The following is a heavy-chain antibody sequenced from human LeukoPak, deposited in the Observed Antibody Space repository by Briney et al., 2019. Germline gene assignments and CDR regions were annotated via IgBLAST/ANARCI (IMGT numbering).Heavy chain of an antibody. CDR2: ISSSGSAI. Sequence: GGALRLCCAASGFHLSSYSINWVRQAPGKGLEWVSYISSSGSAIYYVDSVKGRFTVSRDNAKNSLFLQMNSPRAEETAVYYCVRVKGSYFDYWGQGALVTVSS. V-gene: IGHV3-48*01. CDR3: VRVKGSYFDY. J-gene: IGHJ4*02. D-gene: IGHD2-15*01. CDR1: GFHLSSYS.